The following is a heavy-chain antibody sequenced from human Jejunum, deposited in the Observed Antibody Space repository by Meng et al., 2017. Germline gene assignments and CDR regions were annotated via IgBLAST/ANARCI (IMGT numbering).Heavy chain of an antibody. CDR2: MNPNSGNT. Sequence: ASVKVSCQASGYTFTSYDIKWVRQASGQGREWMGWMNPNSGNTGYAQKFQGRDSITRNTSISTAYMELSSLRSEDTAGYYCAREDGKHTGSSWYLSYYYYYGMDVWGQGTTVTVSS. J-gene: IGHJ6*02. V-gene: IGHV1-8*03. D-gene: IGHD6-13*01. CDR3: AREDGKHTGSSWYLSYYYYYGMDV. CDR1: GYTFTSYD.